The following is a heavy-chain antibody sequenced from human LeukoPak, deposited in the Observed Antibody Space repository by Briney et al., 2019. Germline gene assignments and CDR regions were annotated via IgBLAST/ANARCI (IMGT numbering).Heavy chain of an antibody. CDR3: ASYNTYSSSWPHYFDY. CDR2: IYPGDSDT. D-gene: IGHD6-13*01. CDR1: GYSFTSYW. V-gene: IGHV5-51*01. Sequence: GESLKISCKGSGYSFTSYWIGWVRQMPGKGLEWMGIIYPGDSDTRYSPSFQGRVTISADKSISTAYLQWSSLKASDTAMYYCASYNTYSSSWPHYFDYWGQGTLVTVSS. J-gene: IGHJ4*02.